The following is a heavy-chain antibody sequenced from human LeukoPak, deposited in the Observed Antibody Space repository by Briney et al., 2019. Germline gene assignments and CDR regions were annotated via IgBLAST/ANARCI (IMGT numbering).Heavy chain of an antibody. CDR1: GGSISGYY. CDR3: VRHGPTGGGYCSPTSCYTFDY. CDR2: IHYTGQT. J-gene: IGHJ4*02. Sequence: TSETLSLTCTVSGGSISGYYWSWIRQPPGKGLDYIGYIHYTGQTDSNPSLKSRVTIPLDTSKNQFSLTLRSVTAADTAVYYCVRHGPTGGGYCSPTSCYTFDYWGQGSLVTVSS. D-gene: IGHD2-2*03. V-gene: IGHV4-59*08.